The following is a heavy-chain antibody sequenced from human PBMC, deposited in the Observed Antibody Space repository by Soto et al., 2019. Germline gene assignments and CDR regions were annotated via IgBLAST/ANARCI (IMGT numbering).Heavy chain of an antibody. D-gene: IGHD1-1*01. CDR1: GDSIGSNVW. CDR3: ARDAALPGEDDRFDD. Sequence: SETLSLTCDVSGDSIGSNVWWSWVRQPPGKGLEWIGEVYHNGLTDYNPSLRGRATMSADMSKNQFSLRVTSVTDADTAIYYCARDAALPGEDDRFDDWGQGVLVTVAS. CDR2: VYHNGLT. V-gene: IGHV4-4*02. J-gene: IGHJ4*02.